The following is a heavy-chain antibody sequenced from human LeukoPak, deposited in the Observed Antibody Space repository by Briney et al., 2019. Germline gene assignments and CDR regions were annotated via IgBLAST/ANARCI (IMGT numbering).Heavy chain of an antibody. J-gene: IGHJ4*02. D-gene: IGHD2-2*01. CDR2: IIGGAGST. Sequence: PGESLRLSCETSGFSFSTYWMSWVRQAPGKGLEWVSGIIGGAGSTYYADSVKGRFTISGDNSKNTLFLQMNSLRAEDTAVYYCAHGAMYQLDYWGQGTLVTVSS. CDR1: GFSFSTYW. CDR3: AHGAMYQLDY. V-gene: IGHV3-23*01.